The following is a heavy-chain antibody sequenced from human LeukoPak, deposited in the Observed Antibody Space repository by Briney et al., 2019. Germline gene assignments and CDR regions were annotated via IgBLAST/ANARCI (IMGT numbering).Heavy chain of an antibody. Sequence: SETLSLTCTVSGGSISSYYWSWIRQPPGKGLEWIGYIYYSGSTNYNPSLKSRVTISVDTSKNQFSLKLSSVTAADTAVYYCARAIAVPASPYDYWGQGTLVTVSS. V-gene: IGHV4-59*08. CDR1: GGSISSYY. J-gene: IGHJ4*02. CDR2: IYYSGST. CDR3: ARAIAVPASPYDY. D-gene: IGHD6-19*01.